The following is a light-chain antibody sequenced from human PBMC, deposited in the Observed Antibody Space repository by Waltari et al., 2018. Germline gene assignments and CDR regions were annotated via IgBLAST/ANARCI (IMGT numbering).Light chain of an antibody. CDR1: SSDSVDYDF. CDR2: DVT. Sequence: QSALTQPASVSRSPGHSVTIPCTGTSSDSVDYDFVSWYQQHPGKAPKLIIFDVTTRPSGVSNRFSGSKSGSTASLTISGLQAEDEADYFCSSYPRTGTWLFGGGTKLTVL. CDR3: SSYPRTGTWL. V-gene: IGLV2-14*03. J-gene: IGLJ3*02.